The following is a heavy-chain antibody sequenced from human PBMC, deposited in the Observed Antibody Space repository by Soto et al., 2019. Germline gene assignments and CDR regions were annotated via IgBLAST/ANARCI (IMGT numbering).Heavy chain of an antibody. CDR3: AREIATTGEYYFDY. Sequence: PGGSLRHSCAVSDFTFSNYAMSWVRQAPGKGLEWVSAISYGGGTTYYADSARGRVTISRDNAKNTLYLQVNGLRAEDTAVYYCAREIATTGEYYFDYWGQGILVTVSS. CDR2: ISYGGGTT. D-gene: IGHD6-13*01. CDR1: DFTFSNYA. V-gene: IGHV3-23*01. J-gene: IGHJ4*02.